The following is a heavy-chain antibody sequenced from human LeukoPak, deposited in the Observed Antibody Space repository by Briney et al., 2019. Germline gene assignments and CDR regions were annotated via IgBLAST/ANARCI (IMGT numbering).Heavy chain of an antibody. CDR2: IWYDGSNK. CDR1: GFTFSSYG. V-gene: IGHV3-33*01. D-gene: IGHD1-26*01. J-gene: IGHJ4*02. CDR3: ARDRVGPPTVPLDY. Sequence: PGGSLRLSCAASGFTFSSYGMPWVRQAPGKGLEWVAVIWYDGSNKYYADSVKGRFTISRDNSKNTLYLQMNSLRAEDTAVYYCARDRVGPPTVPLDYWGQGTLDTVSS.